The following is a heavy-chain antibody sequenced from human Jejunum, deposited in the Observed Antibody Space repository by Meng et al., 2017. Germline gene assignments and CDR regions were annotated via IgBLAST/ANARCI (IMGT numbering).Heavy chain of an antibody. CDR2: IYYDAGT. Sequence: VQMLVSGPVLGQPSQTLSLTCAVSGGSISSGACCWGWIRQHSGEGLEWLGYIYYDAGTNYIPSLKSRLFMSVDTSKNQFSLKLTSMTAADTAVYYCARSRVTTGLFDSWGRGTLVTVSS. V-gene: IGHV4-31*02. CDR1: GGSISSGACC. CDR3: ARSRVTTGLFDS. J-gene: IGHJ4*02. D-gene: IGHD4-17*01.